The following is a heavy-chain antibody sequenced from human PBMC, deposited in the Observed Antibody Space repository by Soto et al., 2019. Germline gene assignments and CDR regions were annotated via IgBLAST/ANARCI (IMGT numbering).Heavy chain of an antibody. CDR1: GGTFRTSA. V-gene: IGHV1-69*12. D-gene: IGHD3-3*02. CDR2: IMPVFPTP. CDR3: ARDKDRQQLGGNYYYIMDV. J-gene: IGHJ6*01. Sequence: QVQLVQSGAEVKKPGSSVKVSCKTSGGTFRTSAISWVRQAPGQGLEWMGGIMPVFPTPDYAQKFQGRVTITADESTGTAYMALSRLRSEDTAVYYCARDKDRQQLGGNYYYIMDVWGQGTTVTVSS.